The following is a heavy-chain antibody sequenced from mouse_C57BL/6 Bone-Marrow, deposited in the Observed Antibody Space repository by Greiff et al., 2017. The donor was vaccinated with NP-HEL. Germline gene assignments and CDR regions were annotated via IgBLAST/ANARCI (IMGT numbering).Heavy chain of an antibody. CDR2: INPNNGST. CDR1: GYTFTSYW. J-gene: IGHJ2*01. Sequence: QVQLQQPGTELVKPGASVKLSCKASGYTFTSYWMHWLKQRPGQGLEWIGNINPNNGSTNDNEKFKTKATLTVDKSSSTAYMQLSSLTSEDSAVYYCARDSGYAFDYWGQGTTLTVSS. CDR3: ARDSGYAFDY. V-gene: IGHV1-53*01. D-gene: IGHD3-2*02.